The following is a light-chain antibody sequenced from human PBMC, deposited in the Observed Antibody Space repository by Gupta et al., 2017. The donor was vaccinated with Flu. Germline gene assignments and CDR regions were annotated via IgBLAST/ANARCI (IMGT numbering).Light chain of an antibody. CDR1: QSLLDSDAGNTY. V-gene: IGKV2-40*01. CDR3: KQRISFPRT. CDR2: TLP. J-gene: IGKJ1*01. Sequence: EIVMTQTPLSLPVTPGEPASISCRSSQSLLDSDAGNTYLDGALRKPGQPLRLPIYTLPYRAPGVPDRSSGTASGTDFTLKISRVEAEDVGVYCCKQRISFPRTFGEGTKVEIK.